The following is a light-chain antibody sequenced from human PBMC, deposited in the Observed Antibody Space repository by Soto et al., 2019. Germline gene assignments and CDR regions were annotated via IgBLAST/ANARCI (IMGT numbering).Light chain of an antibody. CDR3: QQYGSSPPGYT. CDR1: QSVGSN. J-gene: IGKJ2*01. CDR2: GAS. Sequence: EMVMTQSPATLSVSPGERATLSCRASQSVGSNLAWYQQKPGQTPRLLIYGASTRATGIPARFSGSGSGTDFTLTISSLQSEDFAVYYCQQYGSSPPGYTFGQGTKLEIK. V-gene: IGKV3-15*01.